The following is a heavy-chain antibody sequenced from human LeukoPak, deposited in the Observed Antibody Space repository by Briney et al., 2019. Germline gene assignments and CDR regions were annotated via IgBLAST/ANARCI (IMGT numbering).Heavy chain of an antibody. Sequence: PGGSLRLSCAVSGFTFSRYEMSWVRQAPGKGLEWVSAIRDSGHSTYYADSVKGRFTIFRDNSKNTLYLHMNSLRAEDTAVYYCARAPTITTLVVHDWGQGTLVTVSS. CDR2: IRDSGHST. CDR1: GFTFSRYE. V-gene: IGHV3-23*01. D-gene: IGHD3-22*01. CDR3: ARAPTITTLVVHD. J-gene: IGHJ4*02.